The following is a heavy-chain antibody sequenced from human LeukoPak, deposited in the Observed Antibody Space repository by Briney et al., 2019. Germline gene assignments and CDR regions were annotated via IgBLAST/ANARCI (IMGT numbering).Heavy chain of an antibody. CDR2: ISYGGSNK. CDR1: GFTFSSYA. D-gene: IGHD3-10*01. J-gene: IGHJ6*02. CDR3: ARVGGDYGMDV. V-gene: IGHV3-30-3*01. Sequence: GGSLRLSCAASGFTFSSYAMHWVRQAPGKGLEWVAVISYGGSNKYYADSVKGRFTISRDNSKNTLYLQMNSLRAEDTAVYYCARVGGDYGMDVWGQGTTVTVSS.